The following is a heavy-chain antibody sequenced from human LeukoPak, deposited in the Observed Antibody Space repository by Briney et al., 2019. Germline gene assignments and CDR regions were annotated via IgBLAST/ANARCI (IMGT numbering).Heavy chain of an antibody. CDR3: ARDRILTTDYYYYMDV. D-gene: IGHD3-9*01. CDR1: GGTFSSYA. V-gene: IGHV1-69*05. Sequence: GASVKVSCKASGGTFSSYAISWVRQAPGQGLEWMGGIIPIFGTANYAQKFQGRVTITTDESTSTAYMELSSLRSEDTAVYYYARDRILTTDYYYYMDVWGKGTTVTVSS. J-gene: IGHJ6*03. CDR2: IIPIFGTA.